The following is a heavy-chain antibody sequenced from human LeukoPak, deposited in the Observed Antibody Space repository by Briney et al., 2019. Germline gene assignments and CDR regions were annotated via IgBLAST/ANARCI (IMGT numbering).Heavy chain of an antibody. Sequence: GGSLRLSCAASGFTFSSYGMHWVRQAPGKGLEWVAFIRYDGSNKYYADSVKGRFTISRDNSKNTLYLQMNSLRAEDTAVYYCARVTLMAGDEGTNWFDPWGQGTLVTVSS. CDR2: IRYDGSNK. V-gene: IGHV3-30*02. CDR3: ARVTLMAGDEGTNWFDP. D-gene: IGHD5-24*01. J-gene: IGHJ5*02. CDR1: GFTFSSYG.